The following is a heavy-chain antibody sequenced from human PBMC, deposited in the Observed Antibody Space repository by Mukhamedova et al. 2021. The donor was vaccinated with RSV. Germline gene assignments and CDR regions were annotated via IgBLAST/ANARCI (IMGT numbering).Heavy chain of an antibody. D-gene: IGHD3-10*01. J-gene: IGHJ4*02. V-gene: IGHV1-69*01. Sequence: APGQGLEWMGGIIPIFGTANYAQKFQGRVTITADESTSTAYMELSSLRSEDTAVYYCANGGLYYFDYWAQGTLVT. CDR2: IIPIFGTA. CDR3: ANGGLYYFDY.